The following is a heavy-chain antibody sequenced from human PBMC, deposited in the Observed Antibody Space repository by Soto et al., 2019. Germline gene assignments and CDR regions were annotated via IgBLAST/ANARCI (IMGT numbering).Heavy chain of an antibody. V-gene: IGHV1-24*01. D-gene: IGHD4-4*01. CDR1: GYPLTELS. CDR3: ATDGVTTTASDSELDY. CDR2: FDPEDGET. J-gene: IGHJ4*02. Sequence: GASVKVSCKVSGYPLTELSMHWVRQAPGKGLEWMGGFDPEDGETIYAQKFQGRVTMTEDTSTDTAYMELSSLRSEDTAVYYCATDGVTTTASDSELDYWGQGTLVTVSS.